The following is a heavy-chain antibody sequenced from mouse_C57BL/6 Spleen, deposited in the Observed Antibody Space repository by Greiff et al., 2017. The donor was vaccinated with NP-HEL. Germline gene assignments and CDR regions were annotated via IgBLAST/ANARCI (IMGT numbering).Heavy chain of an antibody. V-gene: IGHV2-2*01. CDR3: ARNSGGNSYYAMDY. CDR1: GFSLTSYG. Sequence: VNVVESGPGLVQPSQSLSITCTVSGFSLTSYGVHWVRQSPGKGLEWLGVIWSGGSTDYNAAFISRLSISKDNSKSQVFFKMNSLQADDTAIYYCARNSGGNSYYAMDYWGQGTSVTVSS. CDR2: IWSGGST. D-gene: IGHD2-1*01. J-gene: IGHJ4*01.